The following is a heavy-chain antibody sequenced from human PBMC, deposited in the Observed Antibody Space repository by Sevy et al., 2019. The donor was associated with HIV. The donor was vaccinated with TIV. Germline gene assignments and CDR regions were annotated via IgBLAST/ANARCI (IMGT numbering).Heavy chain of an antibody. CDR1: GFTFSSYE. CDR3: ARSRASYYGMDV. J-gene: IGHJ6*02. CDR2: ITWNSNKI. V-gene: IGHV3-9*01. Sequence: GGSLRLSCTASGFTFSSYEMNWVRQAPGKGLEWVSGITWNSNKIAYGYSVKGRFTISRDNAKNSLYLQMNSLRPEDTALYYCARSRASYYGMDVWGQGTTVTVSS. D-gene: IGHD6-6*01.